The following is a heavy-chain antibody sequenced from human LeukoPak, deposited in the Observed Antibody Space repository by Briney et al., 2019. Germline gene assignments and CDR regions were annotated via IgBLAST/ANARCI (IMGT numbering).Heavy chain of an antibody. CDR3: ARGHGTSFIDY. CDR1: GYTFTSYG. CDR2: ISAYNGNT. Sequence: ASVKVSCKASGYTFTSYGISWVRQAPGQGLEWMGWISAYNGNTNYAQKLQGRVTITRDTSASTAYMELSSLRSEDTAVYYCARGHGTSFIDYWSQGTLVTVSS. J-gene: IGHJ4*02. D-gene: IGHD2-2*01. V-gene: IGHV1-18*01.